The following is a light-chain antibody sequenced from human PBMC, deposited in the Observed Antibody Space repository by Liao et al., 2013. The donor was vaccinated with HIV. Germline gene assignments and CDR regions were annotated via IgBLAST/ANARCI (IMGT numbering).Light chain of an antibody. J-gene: IGLJ1*01. V-gene: IGLV3-21*01. Sequence: SYELTQSPSVSVAPGKTARISCGGNNIGGKSVQWYQQRPGQAPILVIYYDSDRPSGIPERFSGSKSGNTATLSISRVEAGDEADYFCQLWDSSDDSYVFGTGSKVTVL. CDR1: NIGGKS. CDR3: QLWDSSDDSYV. CDR2: YDS.